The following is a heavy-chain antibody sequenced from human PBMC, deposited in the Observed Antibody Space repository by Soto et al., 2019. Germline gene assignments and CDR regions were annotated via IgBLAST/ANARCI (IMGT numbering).Heavy chain of an antibody. V-gene: IGHV1-69*06. J-gene: IGHJ6*02. Sequence: QVQLVQSGAEMRKPGSSLRVSCKASGGTSSDFAFSWVRQAPGQGLEWMGGIVPRFGSPNYSQKFGGRVTISADTSTSTVYREVSSLRFDDTAVYFCARDRIQLRLGKYSFNGMDVWGQGTKITVSS. D-gene: IGHD3-16*01. CDR2: IVPRFGSP. CDR3: ARDRIQLRLGKYSFNGMDV. CDR1: GGTSSDFA.